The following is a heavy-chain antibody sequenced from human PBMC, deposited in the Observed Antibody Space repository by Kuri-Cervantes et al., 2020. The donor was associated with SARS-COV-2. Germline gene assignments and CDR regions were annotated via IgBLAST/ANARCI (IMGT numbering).Heavy chain of an antibody. CDR2: VRGKANNYAT. J-gene: IGHJ4*02. Sequence: GGSLRLSCAASGFTFSSYSMNWVRQGSGKGLEWVGRVRGKANNYATAYAASVKGRFTISRDDSKNMAYLQMNSLKTEDTAVYYCTTLIDYWGQGALVTVSS. CDR1: GFTFSSYS. V-gene: IGHV3-73*01. CDR3: TTLIDY.